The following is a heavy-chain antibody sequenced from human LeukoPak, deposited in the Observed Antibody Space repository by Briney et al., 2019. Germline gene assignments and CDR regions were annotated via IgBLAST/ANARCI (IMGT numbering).Heavy chain of an antibody. Sequence: SETLSLTCAVYGGSFSGYYWSWIRQPPGEGMEWIGEINHSGSTNYNPSLKSRLTMSVDTSKNQFYLNLRSVTAADTAVYFCAREETNLQHSLPHYYDSWGQGILVTVSS. J-gene: IGHJ4*02. V-gene: IGHV4-34*10. CDR1: GGSFSGYY. CDR3: AREETNLQHSLPHYYDS. CDR2: INHSGST. D-gene: IGHD4-11*01.